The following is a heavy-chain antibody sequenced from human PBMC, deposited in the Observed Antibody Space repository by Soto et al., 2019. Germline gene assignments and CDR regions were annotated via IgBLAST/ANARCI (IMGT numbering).Heavy chain of an antibody. V-gene: IGHV3-11*01. D-gene: IGHD2-15*01. CDR1: GFTFSDYY. CDR3: AWPRWPQKADACDI. CDR2: ISSSGSTI. J-gene: IGHJ3*02. Sequence: QVQLVESGGGLVKPGGSLRLSCAASGFTFSDYYMSWIRQAPGKGLEWVSYISSSGSTIYYADSVKGRFTISRDNAKNSLYLQMNSLRAEDTAVYYSAWPRWPQKADACDIWGQGTMVTVSS.